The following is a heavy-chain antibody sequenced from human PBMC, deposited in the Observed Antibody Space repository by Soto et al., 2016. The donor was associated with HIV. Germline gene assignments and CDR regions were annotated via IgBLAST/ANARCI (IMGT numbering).Heavy chain of an antibody. CDR2: IGTAGDT. J-gene: IGHJ5*02. CDR3: ARAGGSYGTVGNWFDP. CDR1: GFTFISYD. Sequence: EVQLVESGGGLVQPGGSLRLSCAASGFTFISYDMHWVRQATGRGLEWVSAIGTAGDTYYPGSVKGRFTISRENAKNSLYLQMNSLRAGDTAVYYCARAGGSYGTVGNWFDPWGQGTLVTVSS. D-gene: IGHD4-17*01. V-gene: IGHV3-13*04.